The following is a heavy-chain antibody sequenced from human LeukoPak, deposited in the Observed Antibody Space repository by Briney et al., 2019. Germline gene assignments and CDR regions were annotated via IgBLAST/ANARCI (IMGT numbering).Heavy chain of an antibody. Sequence: TSETLSLTCSVSGGSISSGGSYWSWIRQHPGKGLEWIGYIFYRGNSYYNPSLKSRVTISIDTSKSQFSLRLSSVTAADTAVYHCARASGCPSSSCYSGYFDCWGQGTLVTVSS. V-gene: IGHV4-31*03. CDR1: GGSISSGGSY. D-gene: IGHD2-2*01. J-gene: IGHJ4*02. CDR2: IFYRGNS. CDR3: ARASGCPSSSCYSGYFDC.